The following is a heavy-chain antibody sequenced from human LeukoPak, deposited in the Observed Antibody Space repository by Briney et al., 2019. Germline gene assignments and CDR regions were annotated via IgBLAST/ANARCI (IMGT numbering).Heavy chain of an antibody. CDR2: IIPIFGTA. J-gene: IGHJ4*02. CDR1: GGTFSSYA. Sequence: SVKVSCKASGGTFSSYAISWVRQAPGQGLEWMRGIIPIFGTANYAQKFQGRVTITADESTSTAYMELSSLRSEDTAVYYCARGGPLGYCTNGVCYLDYWGQGTLVTVSS. CDR3: ARGGPLGYCTNGVCYLDY. D-gene: IGHD2-8*01. V-gene: IGHV1-69*13.